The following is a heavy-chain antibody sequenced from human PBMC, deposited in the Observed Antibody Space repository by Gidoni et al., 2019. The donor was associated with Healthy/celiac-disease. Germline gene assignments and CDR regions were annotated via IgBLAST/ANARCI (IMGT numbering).Heavy chain of an antibody. Sequence: QVQLVESGGGVVQPGRSLRLSCAASGFTFSSYGMHWVRQAPGKGLEWVAVIWYDGSNKYYADSVKGRFTISRDNSKNTLYLQMNSLRAEDTAVYYCARSTDYGDYDGRGAFDIWGQGTMVTVSS. V-gene: IGHV3-33*01. CDR3: ARSTDYGDYDGRGAFDI. J-gene: IGHJ3*02. D-gene: IGHD4-17*01. CDR2: IWYDGSNK. CDR1: GFTFSSYG.